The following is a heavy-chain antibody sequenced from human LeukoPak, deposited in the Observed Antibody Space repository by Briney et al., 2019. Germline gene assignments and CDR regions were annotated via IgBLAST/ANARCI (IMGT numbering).Heavy chain of an antibody. CDR1: GFTVDSNY. Sequence: GGSLRLSCAASGFTVDSNYLSWVRQAPGKGLEWVSTIYTGGDTYYAASVKGRFTISRDFSKNTVSLHMNSLRAEDTAMYYCARGDDSGYYDYFDYWGQGALVTVSS. D-gene: IGHD3-22*01. CDR3: ARGDDSGYYDYFDY. V-gene: IGHV3-53*01. J-gene: IGHJ4*02. CDR2: IYTGGDT.